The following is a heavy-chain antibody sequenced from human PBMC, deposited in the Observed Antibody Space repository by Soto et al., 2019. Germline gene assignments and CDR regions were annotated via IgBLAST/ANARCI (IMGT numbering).Heavy chain of an antibody. Sequence: LGESLKISCKGSGYSFASYWISWVRQMPGKGLEWMGRIDPSDSYTKYSPSFQGHVTISVDKSISTAYLQWSSLKASDTAMYYCARHWALYDYDDVWGQGTTVTVYS. CDR3: ARHWALYDYDDV. CDR2: IDPSDSYT. J-gene: IGHJ6*02. CDR1: GYSFASYW. D-gene: IGHD3-16*01. V-gene: IGHV5-10-1*01.